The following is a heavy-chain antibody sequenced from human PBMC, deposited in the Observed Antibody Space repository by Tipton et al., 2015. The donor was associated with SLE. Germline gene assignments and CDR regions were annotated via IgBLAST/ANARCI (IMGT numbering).Heavy chain of an antibody. D-gene: IGHD6-19*01. CDR2: IYHSGST. Sequence: TLSLTCAVYGYSISSGYYWGWIRQPPGKGLEWIGSIYHSGSTYYNPSLKSRVTISVDTSKNQFSLKLSSVTAADTAVYYCAREDPGGTRIAVAGTDWFDPWGQGTLVTVSS. CDR1: GYSISSGYY. V-gene: IGHV4-38-2*02. J-gene: IGHJ5*02. CDR3: AREDPGGTRIAVAGTDWFDP.